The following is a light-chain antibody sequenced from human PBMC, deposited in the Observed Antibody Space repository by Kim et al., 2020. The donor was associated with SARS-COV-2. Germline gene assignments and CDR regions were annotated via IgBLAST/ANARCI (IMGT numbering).Light chain of an antibody. CDR1: SLRTYY. J-gene: IGLJ1*01. V-gene: IGLV3-19*01. CDR3: NSRDSSGNLYV. CDR2: DKN. Sequence: SSELTQDPAVSVALGQTVSFTCQGDSLRTYYAGWYQQKPGQAPVLVIYDKNNRPSGIPDRFSGSSSGDTASLTITGAQAEDEADYYCNSRDSSGNLYVFGIGTKVTVL.